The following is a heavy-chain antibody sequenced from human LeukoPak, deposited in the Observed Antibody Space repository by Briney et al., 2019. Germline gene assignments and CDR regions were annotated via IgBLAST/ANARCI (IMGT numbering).Heavy chain of an antibody. D-gene: IGHD5-18*01. CDR2: IYYSGST. V-gene: IGHV4-31*03. Sequence: PSETLSLTCTVSGGSISSSSYYWSWIRQHPGKGQEWIGYIYYSGSTYYNPSLKSRVTISVDTSKNQFSLKLSSVTAADTAVYYCAREDYVDTAMVFDYWGQGTLVTVSS. CDR1: GGSISSSSYY. J-gene: IGHJ4*02. CDR3: AREDYVDTAMVFDY.